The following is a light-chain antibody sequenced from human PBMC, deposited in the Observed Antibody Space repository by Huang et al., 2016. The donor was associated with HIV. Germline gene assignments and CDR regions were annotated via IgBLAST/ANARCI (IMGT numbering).Light chain of an antibody. J-gene: IGKJ4*01. CDR1: QSLLHSDGKTY. CDR3: MQGIHLSSLT. CDR2: EGS. V-gene: IGKV2-29*02. Sequence: DIVMTQTPRSLSVTLGQPASISCKSSQSLLHSDGKTYLYWYLQKPGQSPQLLMYEGSSRFSGGPDRFSGSGSGTDCTLKISRVEAEDVGIYYCMQGIHLSSLTFGGGTKVELK.